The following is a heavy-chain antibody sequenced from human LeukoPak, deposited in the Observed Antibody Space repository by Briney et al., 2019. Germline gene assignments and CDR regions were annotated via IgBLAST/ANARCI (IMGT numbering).Heavy chain of an antibody. V-gene: IGHV3-7*03. CDR1: GFTFRTYW. Sequence: PGGSLRLSCAASGFTFRTYWMSWVRQAPGKGLEWVANIKQDGSEKYYVESVEGRFTISRDNAKDSLYLQMNTLRAEDTAVYYCARGGTPQVRVAINWFDPWGQGTLVTVAS. CDR3: ARGGTPQVRVAINWFDP. D-gene: IGHD1/OR15-1a*01. CDR2: IKQDGSEK. J-gene: IGHJ5*02.